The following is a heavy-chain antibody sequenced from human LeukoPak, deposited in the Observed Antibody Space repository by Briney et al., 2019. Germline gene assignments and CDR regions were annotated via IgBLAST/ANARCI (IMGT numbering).Heavy chain of an antibody. CDR3: TSPYCSGDSCYSGY. D-gene: IGHD2-15*01. V-gene: IGHV3-66*01. CDR1: GFSVSSNY. Sequence: PGGSLRLSCAASGFSVSSNYMTWVRQAPGKGLEWVSIIYSGGGAYYADSVKGRFTISRDNFKITLYLQMNSLRAEDTAIYYCTSPYCSGDSCYSGYWGQGTLVTVSS. CDR2: IYSGGGA. J-gene: IGHJ4*02.